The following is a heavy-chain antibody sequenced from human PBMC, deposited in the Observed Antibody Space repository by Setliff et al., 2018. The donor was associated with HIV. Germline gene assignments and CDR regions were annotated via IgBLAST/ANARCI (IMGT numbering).Heavy chain of an antibody. J-gene: IGHJ3*01. D-gene: IGHD3-10*02. V-gene: IGHV3-23*01. CDR3: AADVRWPKDAFAF. CDR2: VSGSGATT. CDR1: GFTFRNSA. Sequence: PGGSLRLSCVASGFTFRNSAVSWIRQAPGKGLQWVSAVSGSGATTYYAASVKGRFTISRDNLKSMVYLQMNSLRADDTAVYYCAADVRWPKDAFAFWGQGTMVTVSS.